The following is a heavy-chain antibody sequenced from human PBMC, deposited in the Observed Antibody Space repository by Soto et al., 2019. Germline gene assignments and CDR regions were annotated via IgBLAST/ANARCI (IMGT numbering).Heavy chain of an antibody. J-gene: IGHJ4*02. D-gene: IGHD6-19*01. Sequence: QVQLVQSGAEEKKPGASVKVSCKASGYTFTGYAMHWVRKAPGQRLEWMGWINAGNGNTKYSQKFQGRVTITRDTSGSTAYMELSSLRSEDTAVYYCARAVAVPADFDYWGQGTLVTVSS. CDR1: GYTFTGYA. CDR2: INAGNGNT. V-gene: IGHV1-3*05. CDR3: ARAVAVPADFDY.